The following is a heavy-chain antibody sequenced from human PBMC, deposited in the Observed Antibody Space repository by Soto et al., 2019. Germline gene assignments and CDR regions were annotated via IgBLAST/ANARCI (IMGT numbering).Heavy chain of an antibody. CDR1: GGTFSSYA. J-gene: IGHJ6*02. V-gene: IGHV1-69*01. CDR3: ARSQGSSTSLEIYYYYYYGMDV. CDR2: IIPISGTA. Sequence: QVQLVQSGAEVKKPGSSVKVSCKASGGTFSSYAISWVRQAPGQWLEWMGGIIPISGTANYAQKFQVRVTITADESTSTAYMELSSLRSEDTAVYYCARSQGSSTSLEIYYYYYYGMDVWGQGTTVTVSS. D-gene: IGHD2-2*01.